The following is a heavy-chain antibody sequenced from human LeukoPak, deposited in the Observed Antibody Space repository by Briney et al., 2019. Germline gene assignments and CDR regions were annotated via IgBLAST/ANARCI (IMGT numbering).Heavy chain of an antibody. CDR2: ISSGSSYI. V-gene: IGHV3-21*01. J-gene: IGHJ4*02. CDR3: ARDNTAMALDY. D-gene: IGHD5-18*01. Sequence: GGSLRLSCAASGFTFSSYSMNWVRQAPGKGLEWVSSISSGSSYIYYADSVKGRFTISRDNAKNSLYLQMNSLRAEDTAVYYCARDNTAMALDYWGQGTLVTVSS. CDR1: GFTFSSYS.